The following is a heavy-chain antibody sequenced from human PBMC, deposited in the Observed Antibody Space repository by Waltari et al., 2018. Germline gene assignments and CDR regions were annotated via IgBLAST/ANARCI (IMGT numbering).Heavy chain of an antibody. Sequence: QVQLQESGPGLVKPSQTLSLTCTVSGGSISSGGYYWSWIRQHPGKGLEWIGYIYYSGSTYYNPSLKSRVTISVDTSKNQFSLKLSSVTAADTAVYYCARDVRLSATIIVGATKTGWFDPWGQGTLVTVSS. CDR2: IYYSGST. CDR1: GGSISSGGYY. V-gene: IGHV4-31*03. D-gene: IGHD1-26*01. J-gene: IGHJ5*02. CDR3: ARDVRLSATIIVGATKTGWFDP.